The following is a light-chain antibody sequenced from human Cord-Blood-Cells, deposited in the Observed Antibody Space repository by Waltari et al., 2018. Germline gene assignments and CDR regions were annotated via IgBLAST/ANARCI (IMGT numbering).Light chain of an antibody. V-gene: IGLV1-40*01. J-gene: IGLJ1*01. CDR2: GNS. Sequence: QSVLTQPPSVSGAPGQRVTIPCTGSSSTIGAGYDVHGYQQLPGTAPKLLIYGNSNRPSGVPDRFSGSKSGTSASLAITGLQAEDEADYYCQSYDSSLSGPYVFGTGTKVTVL. CDR3: QSYDSSLSGPYV. CDR1: SSTIGAGYD.